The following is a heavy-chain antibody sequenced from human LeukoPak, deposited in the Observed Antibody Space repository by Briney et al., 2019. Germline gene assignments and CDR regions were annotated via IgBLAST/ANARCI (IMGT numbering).Heavy chain of an antibody. J-gene: IGHJ4*02. CDR2: IHSGGRT. V-gene: IGHV4-4*08. D-gene: IGHD3-22*01. CDR3: AINSLGDSSGYDY. CDR1: GDSVTSYY. Sequence: SETLSLTCTVSGDSVTSYYWGWIRQPPGKGLEWIGYIHSGGRTIYNPSLESRLTISRDTSKSQFSLKLNSVTAADTAVYYCAINSLGDSSGYDYWGQGTLVTVSS.